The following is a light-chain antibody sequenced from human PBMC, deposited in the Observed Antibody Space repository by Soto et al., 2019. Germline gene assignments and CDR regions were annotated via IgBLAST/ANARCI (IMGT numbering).Light chain of an antibody. CDR1: QSVSSN. Sequence: EIMMTQSPATLSVSPGERATFSCRASQSVSSNLAWYQQKAGQAPRLLIYGASSRATGIPDRFSASGSGTDFTLTISRLESEDSAVYYCQQRSNWPPITFGQGTRLEIK. CDR3: QQRSNWPPIT. V-gene: IGKV3D-20*02. J-gene: IGKJ5*01. CDR2: GAS.